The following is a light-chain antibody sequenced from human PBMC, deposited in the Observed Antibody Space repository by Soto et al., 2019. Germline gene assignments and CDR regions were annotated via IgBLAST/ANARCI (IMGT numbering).Light chain of an antibody. CDR1: QSVNNN. J-gene: IGKJ1*01. V-gene: IGKV3-15*01. Sequence: EIVMTQSPATLSVSPGERATLSCRASQSVNNNLAWYQQKPGQAPRLLIYGASTRATGIPARFSGSGSGTEFTLTISSLQSEDFAVYHCQQYNNWPPWTFGQGTKVEIK. CDR2: GAS. CDR3: QQYNNWPPWT.